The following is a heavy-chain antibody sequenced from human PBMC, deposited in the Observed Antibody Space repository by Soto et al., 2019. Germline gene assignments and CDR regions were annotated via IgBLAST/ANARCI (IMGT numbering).Heavy chain of an antibody. Sequence: GGSLRLSCAASGFTFSSYAMNWVRQAPGKGLEWVSVITGSGSNKYYADSVKGRFTISRDNSKNTLYLQMNSLRAEDTAVYYCAKDSGYSYGYDYFDDWGQGTLVTVSS. CDR2: ITGSGSNK. CDR3: AKDSGYSYGYDYFDD. D-gene: IGHD5-18*01. J-gene: IGHJ4*02. V-gene: IGHV3-23*01. CDR1: GFTFSSYA.